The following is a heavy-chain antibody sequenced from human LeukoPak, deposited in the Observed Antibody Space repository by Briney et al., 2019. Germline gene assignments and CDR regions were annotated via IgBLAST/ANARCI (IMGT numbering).Heavy chain of an antibody. J-gene: IGHJ4*02. Sequence: SETLSLTCTVSGGSISSGGYYWSRIRQHPGKGLEWIGYIYYSGSTYYNPSLKSRVTISVDTSKNQFSLKLSSVTAADTAVYYCARATSSGYYIRPPLYYCDYWGQGTLVTVSS. D-gene: IGHD3-22*01. CDR1: GGSISSGGYY. CDR2: IYYSGST. CDR3: ARATSSGYYIRPPLYYCDY. V-gene: IGHV4-31*03.